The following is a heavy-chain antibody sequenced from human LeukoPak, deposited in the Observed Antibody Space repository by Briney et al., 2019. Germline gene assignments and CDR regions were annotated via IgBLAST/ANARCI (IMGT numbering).Heavy chain of an antibody. V-gene: IGHV3-21*04. Sequence: PGGSLRLSCAAYGFTFSRYSMNWVRQAPGKGLEWVSFISTSSSYIYYADSVKGRFTISRDNAKNSLYLEMNSLRAEDTAIYYCTRSGYRHPYHFDSWGQGTLVTVSS. D-gene: IGHD3-22*01. CDR3: TRSGYRHPYHFDS. CDR1: GFTFSRYS. CDR2: ISTSSSYI. J-gene: IGHJ4*02.